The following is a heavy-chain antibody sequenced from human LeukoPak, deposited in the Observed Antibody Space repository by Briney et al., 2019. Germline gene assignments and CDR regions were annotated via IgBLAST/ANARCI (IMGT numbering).Heavy chain of an antibody. D-gene: IGHD1-7*01. Sequence: SETLSLTCAVSADSISSGYYWGWIRQPPGKGLEWIGNIYHSGSTSYNPSLKSRVTISVDTSKNQFSLKVSSVTAADTAVYYCARRITGTTARPSYMDVWGKGTTVTVSS. CDR1: ADSISSGYY. CDR2: IYHSGST. V-gene: IGHV4-38-2*01. CDR3: ARRITGTTARPSYMDV. J-gene: IGHJ6*03.